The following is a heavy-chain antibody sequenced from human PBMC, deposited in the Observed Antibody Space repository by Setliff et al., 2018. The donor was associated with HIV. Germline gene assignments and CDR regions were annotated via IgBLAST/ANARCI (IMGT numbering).Heavy chain of an antibody. CDR2: IYYTENT. CDR3: STLRWLRSKHTAY. CDR1: GGSITNSNYY. J-gene: IGHJ4*01. D-gene: IGHD5-12*01. V-gene: IGHV4-39*01. Sequence: SETLSLTCTVSGGSITNSNYYWGWFRQPPGTGQEWIGAIYYTENTYYNPSLKSRVTMSVDTSKNQFTLNLRSVTAADTAVYFCSTLRWLRSKHTAYWGQGTLVTVSS.